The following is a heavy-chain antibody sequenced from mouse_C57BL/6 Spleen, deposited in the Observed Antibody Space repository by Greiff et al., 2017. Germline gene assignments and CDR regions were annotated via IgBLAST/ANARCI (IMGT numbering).Heavy chain of an antibody. J-gene: IGHJ3*01. CDR2: ISSGGDYL. D-gene: IGHD1-1*01. CDR1: GFTFSSYA. V-gene: IGHV5-9-1*02. Sequence: EVKLMESGEGLVKPGGSLKLSCAASGFTFSSYAMSWVRQTPEKRLEWVAYISSGGDYLYYADTVKGRFTISRDNARNTLYLQMSSLKSEDTAMYYCTRDTDYYGSSAFAYWGQGTLVTVSA. CDR3: TRDTDYYGSSAFAY.